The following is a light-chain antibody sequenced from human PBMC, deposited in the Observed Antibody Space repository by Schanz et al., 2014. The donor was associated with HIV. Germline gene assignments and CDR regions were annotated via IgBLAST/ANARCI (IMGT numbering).Light chain of an antibody. V-gene: IGKV3-15*01. J-gene: IGKJ2*01. Sequence: TQSPATLSVSPGDRVTLSCRASQSVGSNVAWYQQRPGQSPRLLISGASSRAADIPARFSGSGSGTEFTLTISSLQPDDFATYYCQQYNSYSYTFGQGTKLEIK. CDR1: QSVGSN. CDR2: GAS. CDR3: QQYNSYSYT.